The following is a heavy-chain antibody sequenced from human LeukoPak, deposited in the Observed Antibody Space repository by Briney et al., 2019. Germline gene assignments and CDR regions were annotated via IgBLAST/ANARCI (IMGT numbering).Heavy chain of an antibody. CDR2: IIPIFGIA. V-gene: IGHV1-69*04. Sequence: GDSVKVSCKASGGTFSSYAISWVRQAPGQGLEWMGRIIPIFGIANYAQKFQGRVTITADKSTSTAYMELSSLRSEDTAVYCCTVAGTGMLDYWGQGTLVTVSS. J-gene: IGHJ4*02. CDR1: GGTFSSYA. D-gene: IGHD6-19*01. CDR3: TVAGTGMLDY.